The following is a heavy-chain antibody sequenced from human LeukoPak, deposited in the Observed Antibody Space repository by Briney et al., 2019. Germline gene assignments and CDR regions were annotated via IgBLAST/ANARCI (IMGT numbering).Heavy chain of an antibody. J-gene: IGHJ4*02. D-gene: IGHD2-2*01. CDR3: ARDRTKYCSSTSCPLDY. Sequence: ASVKVSCKTSGYTFSVYYMHWVRQAPGQGLEWMGWINPNSGGANYAQKLQGRVTMTRDTSISTAYMELSRLRSDDTAVYYCARDRTKYCSSTSCPLDYWGQGSLVTVSS. CDR1: GYTFSVYY. CDR2: INPNSGGA. V-gene: IGHV1-2*02.